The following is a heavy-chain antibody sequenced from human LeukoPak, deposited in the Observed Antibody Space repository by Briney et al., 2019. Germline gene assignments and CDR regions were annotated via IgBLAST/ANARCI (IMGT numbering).Heavy chain of an antibody. CDR3: AKESAPYYYVRSTFNY. D-gene: IGHD3-10*02. J-gene: IGHJ4*02. CDR2: IRYDGSNK. Sequence: GGSLRLSCTASGFTISSYGMHWVRQAPGKGLEWVAFIRYDGSNKYYADSVKGRFTISRDNSKNTLYLQMNSLRAEDTGVYYCAKESAPYYYVRSTFNYWGQGTLVTVSS. V-gene: IGHV3-30*02. CDR1: GFTISSYG.